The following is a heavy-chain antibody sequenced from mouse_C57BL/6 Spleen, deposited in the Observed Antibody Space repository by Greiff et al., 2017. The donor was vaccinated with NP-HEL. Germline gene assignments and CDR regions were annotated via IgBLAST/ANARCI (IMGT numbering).Heavy chain of an antibody. CDR1: GYAFTSSW. CDR2: IYPGDGDT. Sequence: QVQLQQSGPELVKPGASVKLSCKASGYAFTSSWMHWVKQRPGQGLEWIGRIYPGDGDTNYNGKFKGKATLTADKSSSTAYMQLSSLTSEDSAVYFCARSYCCGGGCFDVWGTGTTVTVSS. CDR3: ARSYCCGGGCFDV. V-gene: IGHV1-82*01. J-gene: IGHJ1*03.